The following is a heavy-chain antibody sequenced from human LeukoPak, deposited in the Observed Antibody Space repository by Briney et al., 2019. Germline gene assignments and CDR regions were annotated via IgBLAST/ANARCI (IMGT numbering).Heavy chain of an antibody. J-gene: IGHJ4*02. CDR2: IIPILGIA. CDR3: ARAWSSGWTPSYFDY. CDR1: GGTFSSYA. Sequence: ASVKVSCKASGGTFSSYAISWVRQAPGQGLEWMGRIIPILGIANYAQKFQGRVTITADKSTSTAYMELSSLRSEDTAVYYCARAWSSGWTPSYFDYWGQGTLVTVSS. D-gene: IGHD6-19*01. V-gene: IGHV1-69*04.